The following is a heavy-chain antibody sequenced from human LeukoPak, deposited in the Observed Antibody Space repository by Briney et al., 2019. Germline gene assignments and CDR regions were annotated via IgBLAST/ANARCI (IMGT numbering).Heavy chain of an antibody. CDR1: GGSISSYY. CDR2: IYTSGST. V-gene: IGHV4-4*07. J-gene: IGHJ4*02. D-gene: IGHD4-17*01. CDR3: ARHPRDDYGGYRGPRYYFDY. Sequence: SETLSLTCTVSGGSISSYYWSWIRQPAGKGLEWIGRIYTSGSTNYNPSLKSRVTMSVDTSKNQFSLKLSSVTAADTAVYYCARHPRDDYGGYRGPRYYFDYWGQGTLVTVSS.